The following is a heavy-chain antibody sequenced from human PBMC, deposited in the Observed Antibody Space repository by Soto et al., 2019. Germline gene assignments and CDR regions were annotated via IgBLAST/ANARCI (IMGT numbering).Heavy chain of an antibody. CDR1: GFTFDDYA. Sequence: EVQLVESGGGVVQPGRSLRLSCTGSGFTFDDYAMYWVRQRPGAGLEWVAGISWSSGNIAHADSVKGRFTVSRDNDMSSLYLQMNSLRVEDTDMYYCARGGSGALTAEDGRTTWFDPWGQGTLVIVSS. CDR2: ISWSSGNI. V-gene: IGHV3-9*01. J-gene: IGHJ5*02. CDR3: ARGGSGALTAEDGRTTWFDP. D-gene: IGHD6-13*01.